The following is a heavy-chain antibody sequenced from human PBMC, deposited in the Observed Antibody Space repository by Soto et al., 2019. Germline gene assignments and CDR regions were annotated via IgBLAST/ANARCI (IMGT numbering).Heavy chain of an antibody. CDR3: AKVTVTGTTEYYFDY. D-gene: IGHD1-7*01. CDR2: ISYDGSNK. V-gene: IGHV3-30*18. Sequence: GGSLRLSCAASGFTFSSYGMHWVRQAPGKGLEWVAVISYDGSNKYYADSVKGRFTISRDNSKNTLYLQMNSLRAEDTAVYYCAKVTVTGTTEYYFDYWGQGTLVTVSS. J-gene: IGHJ4*02. CDR1: GFTFSSYG.